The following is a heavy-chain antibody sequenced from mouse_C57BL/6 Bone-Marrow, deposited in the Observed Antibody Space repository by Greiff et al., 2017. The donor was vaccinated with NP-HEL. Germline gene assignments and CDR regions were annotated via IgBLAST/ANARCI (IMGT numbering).Heavy chain of an antibody. CDR2: IDPEDGET. CDR3: ARYPSYYYGSREVYFDY. Sequence: VQLQQSGAELVKPGASVKLSCTASGFNIKDYYMHWVKQRTEQGLEWIGRIDPEDGETKYAPKFQGKATLTADTSSNPAYLQLSSLTSEDTAVYYCARYPSYYYGSREVYFDYWGQGTTLTVSS. V-gene: IGHV14-2*01. CDR1: GFNIKDYY. J-gene: IGHJ2*01. D-gene: IGHD1-1*01.